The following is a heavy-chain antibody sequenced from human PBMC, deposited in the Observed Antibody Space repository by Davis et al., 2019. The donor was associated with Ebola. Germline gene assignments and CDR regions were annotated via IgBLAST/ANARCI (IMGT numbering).Heavy chain of an antibody. V-gene: IGHV3-33*06. D-gene: IGHD3-22*01. CDR3: AKGPFFYDSSGYYYRSLGLDY. Sequence: PGGSLRLSCGASGFTFSSYGMHWVRQAPGKGLEWVAVIWYDGSNKYYADSVKGRFTISRDNSKNTLYLQMNSLRAEDTAVYYCAKGPFFYDSSGYYYRSLGLDYWGQGTLVTVSS. CDR2: IWYDGSNK. CDR1: GFTFSSYG. J-gene: IGHJ4*02.